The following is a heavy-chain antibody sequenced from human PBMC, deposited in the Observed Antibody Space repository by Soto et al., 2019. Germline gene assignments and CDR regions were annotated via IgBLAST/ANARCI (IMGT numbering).Heavy chain of an antibody. D-gene: IGHD6-6*01. J-gene: IGHJ1*01. CDR2: INPSGGRT. CDR3: YSSSSRSGFQH. Sequence: NVDWKRVGYVLSSYNMRWRRKAPGQGLEWMGIINPSGGRTSYAQKFRGRVTITSDRSVSTAYMELSSLRSEDMFVYSYYSSSSRSGFQHWGQRTLVSVPS. CDR1: GYVLSSYN. V-gene: IGHV1-46*01.